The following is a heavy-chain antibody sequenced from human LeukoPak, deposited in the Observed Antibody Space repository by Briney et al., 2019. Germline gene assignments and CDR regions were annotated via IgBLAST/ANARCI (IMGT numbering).Heavy chain of an antibody. CDR3: ARAPNSGYTTAPGF. Sequence: GGSLRLSCAGSGFTFSGYEMNWVRQAPGKGLEWVSYISSSGKTKFYADSVKGRFTISRDNAKNSLYLQMNSLRADDTAVYYCARAPNSGYTTAPGFWGQGTLVTVSS. CDR1: GFTFSGYE. D-gene: IGHD6-13*01. CDR2: ISSSGKTK. V-gene: IGHV3-48*03. J-gene: IGHJ4*02.